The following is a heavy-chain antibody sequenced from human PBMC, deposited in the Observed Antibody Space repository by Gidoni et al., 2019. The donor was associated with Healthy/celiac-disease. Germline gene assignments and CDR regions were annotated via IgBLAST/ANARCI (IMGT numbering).Heavy chain of an antibody. J-gene: IGHJ4*02. CDR3: ARDRSSSWYIDY. D-gene: IGHD6-13*01. CDR2: ISYDGSNK. CDR1: GVPVSSYA. V-gene: IGHV3-30-3*01. Sequence: QVQLVESGGGVVQPGRSLRLSCAASGVPVSSYAMHWVRQAPGKGLEWVAVISYDGSNKYYADSVKGRFTISRDNSKNTLYLQMNSRRAEDTAVYYCARDRSSSWYIDYWGQGTLVTVSS.